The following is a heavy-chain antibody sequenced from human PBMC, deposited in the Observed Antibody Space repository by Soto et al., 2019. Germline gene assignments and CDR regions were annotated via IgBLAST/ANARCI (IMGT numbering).Heavy chain of an antibody. CDR2: INSGGDDV. CDR3: ANPAPRWLVRGYGVDV. CDR1: GFTFSNYA. V-gene: IGHV3-23*01. D-gene: IGHD3-10*01. J-gene: IGHJ6*02. Sequence: EVQLLESGGGLIQPGGSLRLSCVASGFTFSNYAMSWVRQAPGKGLEWVSSINSGGDDVYYADSVRGRFTISRDNSKNTLCLQIHSLRAEDTAVYYCANPAPRWLVRGYGVDVGGQGTTVTVSS.